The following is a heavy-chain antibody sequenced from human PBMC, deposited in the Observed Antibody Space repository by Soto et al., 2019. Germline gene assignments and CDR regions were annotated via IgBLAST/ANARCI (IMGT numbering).Heavy chain of an antibody. CDR3: AKRRALSNNLFFDQ. CDR1: GFSINNGGVG. CDR2: LYWNDDA. D-gene: IGHD4-4*01. V-gene: IGHV2-5*01. Sequence: QITLKESGQTLVKPTQTLTLVCTLSGFSINNGGVGVGWIRQPPGKAPEWLALLYWNDDAWYSPSLRYRLSVPKDSSKNQVVLTMTHMAPVDAGTFYCAKRRALSNNLFFDQCGQGALVTVSS. J-gene: IGHJ4*02.